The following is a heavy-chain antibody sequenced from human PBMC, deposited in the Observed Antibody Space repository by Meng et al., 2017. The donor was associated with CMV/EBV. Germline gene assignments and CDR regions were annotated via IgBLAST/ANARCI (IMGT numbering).Heavy chain of an antibody. CDR2: ISAYNGNT. V-gene: IGHV1-18*01. Sequence: VQRVQSGAEVKELGASVKVSGKAFGYNFTRYGISWVRQAPGQGLEWMGWISAYNGNTNYAQKLQGRVTMTTDTSTSTAYMELRSLSSDDTAVYYCATDILTHFDYWGQGTLVTVSS. CDR1: GYNFTRYG. J-gene: IGHJ4*02. CDR3: ATDILTHFDY. D-gene: IGHD3-9*01.